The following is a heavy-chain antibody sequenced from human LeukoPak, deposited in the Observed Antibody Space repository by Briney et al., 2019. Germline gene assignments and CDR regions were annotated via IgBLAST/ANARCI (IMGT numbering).Heavy chain of an antibody. CDR1: GFTFSSYA. CDR3: ARGDAYNWSQVGGHY. Sequence: GGSLRLSCAASGFTFSSYAMHWVRQAPGKGLEWVAVISYDGSNKYYADSVKGRFTISRDNSKNTLYLQMNSLRAEDTAVYYCARGDAYNWSQVGGHYWGQGTLVTVSS. CDR2: ISYDGSNK. J-gene: IGHJ4*02. D-gene: IGHD1-20*01. V-gene: IGHV3-30*01.